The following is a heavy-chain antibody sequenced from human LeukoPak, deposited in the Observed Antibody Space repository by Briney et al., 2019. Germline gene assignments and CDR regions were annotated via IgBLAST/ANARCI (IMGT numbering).Heavy chain of an antibody. CDR3: ARGRRGQWLVRPMSYFDY. V-gene: IGHV4-39*07. CDR1: GGSISSSSYY. Sequence: SSETLSLTCTVSGGSISSSSYYWGWIRQPPGKGLEWIGSIYYSGSTYYNPSLKSRVTISVDTSKNQFSLKLSSVTAADTAVYYCARGRRGQWLVRPMSYFDYWGQGTLVTVSS. D-gene: IGHD6-19*01. J-gene: IGHJ4*02. CDR2: IYYSGST.